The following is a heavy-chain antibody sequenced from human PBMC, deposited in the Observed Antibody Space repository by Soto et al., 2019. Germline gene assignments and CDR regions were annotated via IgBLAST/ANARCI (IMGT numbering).Heavy chain of an antibody. CDR3: ETTTAYADYANIDT. CDR1: GDSVSKYY. J-gene: IGHJ5*02. Sequence: SETLSLTRTVSGDSVSKYYWNWIRQPAGKGLEWIGRIHSTRSPNYNPSLKSRVTMSVDTSKNQFSLKLNLTSVTAADTAVYYCETTTAYADYANIDTWGQGTLVTVSS. D-gene: IGHD4-17*01. CDR2: IHSTRSP. V-gene: IGHV4-4*07.